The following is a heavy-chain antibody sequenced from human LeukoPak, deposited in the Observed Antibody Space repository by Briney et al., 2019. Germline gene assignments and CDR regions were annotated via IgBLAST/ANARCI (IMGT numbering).Heavy chain of an antibody. CDR3: ARSRPLRGVTVDY. V-gene: IGHV3-48*02. Sequence: GGSLRLSCAASGFTFSSYVMNWVRQAPGKGLEWVSFISDSATTIYYVDSVKGRFTISRDNAKNSLYLQMNSLRDEDTAVYYCARSRPLRGVTVDYWGQGTLVTVSS. CDR2: ISDSATTI. D-gene: IGHD3-10*01. J-gene: IGHJ4*02. CDR1: GFTFSSYV.